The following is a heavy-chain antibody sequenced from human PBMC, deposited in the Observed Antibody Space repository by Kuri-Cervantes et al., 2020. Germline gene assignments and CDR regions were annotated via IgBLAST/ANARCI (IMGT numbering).Heavy chain of an antibody. CDR2: IIPLFGTA. CDR3: ASESPVSDKVQGPLYYYMDV. D-gene: IGHD3-10*01. Sequence: SVKVSCKASGGTFSNYTISWVRQAPGQGLEWMGGIIPLFGTAYYAQKFQGRVMITADKSTSTAYMELSSLRSEDTAVYYCASESPVSDKVQGPLYYYMDVWGKGTAVTVSS. CDR1: GGTFSNYT. V-gene: IGHV1-69*06. J-gene: IGHJ6*03.